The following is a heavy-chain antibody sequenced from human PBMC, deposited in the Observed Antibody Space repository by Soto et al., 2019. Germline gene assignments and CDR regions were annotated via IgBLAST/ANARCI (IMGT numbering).Heavy chain of an antibody. V-gene: IGHV4-59*01. CDR1: GGSISSYY. J-gene: IGHJ4*02. D-gene: IGHD3-22*01. CDR3: ARVGSSGYYDRRAFDY. Sequence: TSETLSLTCTVSGGSISSYYWSWIRQPPGKGLEWIGYIYYSGSTNYNPSLKSRVTISVDTSKNQFSLKLSSVTAADTAVYYCARVGSSGYYDRRAFDYWGQGTLVTVSS. CDR2: IYYSGST.